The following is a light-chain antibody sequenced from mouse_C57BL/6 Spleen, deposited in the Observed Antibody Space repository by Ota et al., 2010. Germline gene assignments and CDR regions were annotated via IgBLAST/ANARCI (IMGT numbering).Light chain of an antibody. CDR1: QDVSTA. CDR2: SAS. V-gene: IGKV6-17*01. Sequence: DIVMTHVSQITMSTSVGDRVSITCKASQDVSTAVAWYQQKPGQSPKLLIYSASYRYTGVPDRFTGSGSGTDFTFTISSVQAEDLAVYYCQQHYSTPFTFGSGDKVGNKT. J-gene: IGKJ4*01. CDR3: QQHYSTPFT.